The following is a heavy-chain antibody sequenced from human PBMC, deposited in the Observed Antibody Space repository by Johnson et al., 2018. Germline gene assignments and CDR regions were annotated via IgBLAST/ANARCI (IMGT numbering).Heavy chain of an antibody. Sequence: QVQLVQSGGGLVQPGRSLRLSCAASGFTFSSYGMHWVRQAPGKGLEWVAVIWYDGSNKYYADPVKGRFTISRDNSKNTLSLQMNRLRAEDTAGYYCARDRRYSSSWFSGYYYSYGMDVWGQGTTVTVSS. CDR1: GFTFSSYG. V-gene: IGHV3-33*01. CDR3: ARDRRYSSSWFSGYYYSYGMDV. CDR2: IWYDGSNK. J-gene: IGHJ6*02. D-gene: IGHD6-13*01.